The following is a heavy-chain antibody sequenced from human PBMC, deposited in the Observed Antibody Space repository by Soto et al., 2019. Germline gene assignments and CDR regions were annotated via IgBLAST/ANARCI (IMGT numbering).Heavy chain of an antibody. CDR3: ARPSIAARPMTGVGHWYDP. D-gene: IGHD6-6*01. CDR1: GGSISSSSYY. Sequence: PSETLSLTCTVSGGSISSSSYYWGWIRQPPGKGLEWIGSIYYSGSTYYNPSLKSRVTISVDTSKNQFSLKLSSVTAADTAVYYCARPSIAARPMTGVGHWYDPWGQGTLVTVSS. V-gene: IGHV4-39*01. CDR2: IYYSGST. J-gene: IGHJ5*02.